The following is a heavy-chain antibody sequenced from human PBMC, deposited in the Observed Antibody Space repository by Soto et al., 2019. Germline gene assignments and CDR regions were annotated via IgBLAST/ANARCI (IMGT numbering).Heavy chain of an antibody. D-gene: IGHD2-21*02. Sequence: GGSLRLSFAASGFTFSSYGMSWVRQAPGKGLGWVAFISDSGAGTYYTDSLRVRFTISRDNDKNTVYLQMNSLRAEDTALDFCAKEKAPNGGDCVGYLNXWGKGTSVPFSX. CDR1: GFTFSSYG. CDR3: AKEKAPNGGDCVGYLNX. CDR2: ISDSGAGT. V-gene: IGHV3-23*01. J-gene: IGHJ4*02.